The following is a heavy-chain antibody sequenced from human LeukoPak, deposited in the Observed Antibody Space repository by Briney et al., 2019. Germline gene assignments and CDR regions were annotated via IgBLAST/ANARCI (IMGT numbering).Heavy chain of an antibody. CDR3: ARHREDWGFDS. CDR1: GGSISSFY. Sequence: SETLSLTCSVSGGSISSFYWSWIRQPPGKGLEWIGYTYYNGNTKYNPSLKSRVTISVDTSKNQFSLKLSSVTAADTAVYYCARHREDWGFDSWGQGTLVTVSS. D-gene: IGHD7-27*01. V-gene: IGHV4-59*08. J-gene: IGHJ4*02. CDR2: TYYNGNT.